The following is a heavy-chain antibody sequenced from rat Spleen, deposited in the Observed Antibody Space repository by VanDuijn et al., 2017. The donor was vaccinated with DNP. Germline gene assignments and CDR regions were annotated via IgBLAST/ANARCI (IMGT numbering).Heavy chain of an antibody. D-gene: IGHD4-1*01. V-gene: IGHV5-25*01. CDR2: ITTGVEIT. Sequence: EVQLAESGGGLVQPGRSLKLSCAASGFTFSDYYMAWVRQATTKGLEWIASITTGVEITYYPDSVKGRFTISRGHATNTLYLRLNSLRSGDTDIYYCASGFGWFAYWGQGTLVTVSS. CDR3: ASGFGWFAY. J-gene: IGHJ3*01. CDR1: GFTFSDYY.